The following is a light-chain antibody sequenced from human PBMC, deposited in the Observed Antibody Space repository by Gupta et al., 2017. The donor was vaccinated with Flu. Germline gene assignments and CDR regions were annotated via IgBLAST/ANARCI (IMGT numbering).Light chain of an antibody. Sequence: SPSTLSASVGDRVTITCRASQSISSWLAWYQQKPGKVPRLLIYKASTLEGGVPSRFSGSGSGTEFTLTISSLQPDDFATYYCQQYDSYSITFGQGTRLEIK. CDR2: KAS. V-gene: IGKV1-5*03. CDR3: QQYDSYSIT. CDR1: QSISSW. J-gene: IGKJ5*01.